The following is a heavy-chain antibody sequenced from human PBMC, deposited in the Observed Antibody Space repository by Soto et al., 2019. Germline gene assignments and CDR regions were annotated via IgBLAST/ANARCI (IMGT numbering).Heavy chain of an antibody. D-gene: IGHD6-13*01. CDR1: GFTFSSYA. J-gene: IGHJ6*02. V-gene: IGHV3-30-3*01. Sequence: SLRLSCAASGFTFSSYAMHWVRQAPGKGLEWVAVISYDGSNKYYADSVKGRFTISRDNSKNTLYLQMNSLRAEDTAVYYCARDQDSSSWLDYYYYYGMDVWGQGTTVTVSS. CDR3: ARDQDSSSWLDYYYYYGMDV. CDR2: ISYDGSNK.